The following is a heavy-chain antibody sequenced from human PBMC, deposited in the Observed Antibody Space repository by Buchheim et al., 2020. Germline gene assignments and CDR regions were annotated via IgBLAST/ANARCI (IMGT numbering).Heavy chain of an antibody. J-gene: IGHJ4*02. D-gene: IGHD3-22*01. V-gene: IGHV3-48*03. CDR2: ISSSVSTI. Sequence: EVQLVESGGGLVQPGGSLRLSCAASGFTFSSYEMNWVRQAPGKGLEWVSYISSSVSTIYYADSVKGRFTISRDNAKNSLYLQMNSLRAEDTAVYYCASPASPGNYYDSSGLDYWGQGTL. CDR3: ASPASPGNYYDSSGLDY. CDR1: GFTFSSYE.